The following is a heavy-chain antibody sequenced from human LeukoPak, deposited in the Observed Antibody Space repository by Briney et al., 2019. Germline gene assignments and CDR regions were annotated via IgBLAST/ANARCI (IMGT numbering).Heavy chain of an antibody. CDR1: GFTFSSYG. CDR2: ISYDGSNE. V-gene: IGHV3-30*18. D-gene: IGHD2-21*01. J-gene: IGHJ6*02. Sequence: GRSLRPSCAAPGFTFSSYGMNWVRQAPGKGLEWVAVISYDGSNEFYADSVKGRFTISRDNSKNTLYLQMDSLRAEDTAVYYCAKGQGQYSPLRNYGMDVWGQGTTVTVSS. CDR3: AKGQGQYSPLRNYGMDV.